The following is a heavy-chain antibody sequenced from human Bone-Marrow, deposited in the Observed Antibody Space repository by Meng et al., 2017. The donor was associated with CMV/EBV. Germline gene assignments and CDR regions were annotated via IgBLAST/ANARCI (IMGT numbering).Heavy chain of an antibody. D-gene: IGHD7-27*01. CDR3: ARDITGDHY. CDR2: IHYSGTT. V-gene: IGHV4-39*07. Sequence: SETLSLTCTVSGDSISSSIYYWGWIRQPPGKGLEWIASIHYSGTTYYNPSLKSRVTISVDTSKHQFSLKVTSVTAADTAVYYCARDITGDHYWGQGTLVTVSS. J-gene: IGHJ4*02. CDR1: GDSISSSIYY.